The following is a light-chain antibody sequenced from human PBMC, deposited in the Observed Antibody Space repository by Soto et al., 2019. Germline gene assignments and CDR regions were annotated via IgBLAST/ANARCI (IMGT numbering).Light chain of an antibody. J-gene: IGKJ4*01. CDR3: QQANRFPLT. Sequence: DIQMTQSPSSVSASVGDRVTITCRASQGISSFLAWYQQKPGKAPNLLIHTASSLQSGVPSRFSGSGSGTDFTLPISSLQPEDFATYYCQQANRFPLTFGGGTKVEIK. CDR2: TAS. V-gene: IGKV1-12*01. CDR1: QGISSF.